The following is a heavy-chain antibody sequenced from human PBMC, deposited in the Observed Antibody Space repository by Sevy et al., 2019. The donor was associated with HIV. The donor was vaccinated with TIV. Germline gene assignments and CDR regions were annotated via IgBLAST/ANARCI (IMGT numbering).Heavy chain of an antibody. V-gene: IGHV3-30*03. CDR2: ISSDGSNE. Sequence: GGSLRLSCAASGFTFSLYVIHWVRQAPGRGLEWVAVISSDGSNEYYADSVKGRFTISRDNSKNTMYLKMNSLRAEDTALYFCARDLPSAMTFAFYYYGMDVWGQGTTVTVSS. D-gene: IGHD2-2*01. J-gene: IGHJ6*02. CDR1: GFTFSLYV. CDR3: ARDLPSAMTFAFYYYGMDV.